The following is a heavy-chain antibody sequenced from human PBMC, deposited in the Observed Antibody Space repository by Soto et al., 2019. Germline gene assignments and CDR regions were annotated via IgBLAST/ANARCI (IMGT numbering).Heavy chain of an antibody. CDR3: AREDRTYSDRSGYYN. D-gene: IGHD3-22*01. CDR1: GGSVSSGGFY. V-gene: IGHV4-31*03. Sequence: PSETLSLTCTVSGGSVSSGGFYWSWLRQHPRKGLEWIGYIHDSGNTYYNPSLRSRLTISIDTSKNQFSLKLNSATVADTAVYSCAREDRTYSDRSGYYNWGQGALVTISS. J-gene: IGHJ4*02. CDR2: IHDSGNT.